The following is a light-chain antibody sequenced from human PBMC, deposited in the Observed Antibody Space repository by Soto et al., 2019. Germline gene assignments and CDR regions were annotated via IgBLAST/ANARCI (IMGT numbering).Light chain of an antibody. CDR3: QQRLSYPIT. CDR1: QGISTY. Sequence: DIQLTQTPSFLSASVGDRVTITCRASQGISTYLAWYQQKPGKAPKLLIYAASTLQSGVPLSFSGSGSGTSFTLTISSLQPEDFATYYCQQRLSYPITFGQGTRLEIK. V-gene: IGKV1-9*01. J-gene: IGKJ5*01. CDR2: AAS.